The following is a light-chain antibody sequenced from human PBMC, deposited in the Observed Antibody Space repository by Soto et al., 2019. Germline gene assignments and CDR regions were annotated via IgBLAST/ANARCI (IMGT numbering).Light chain of an antibody. Sequence: QSALTQPPSVSAAPGQKVTISCSGSSPNIGGNSVSWYQQLPGTAPKLLIYDDNKRPSGIPDRFSGSKSGTSATLGITGFQTGDEADYYCGSWDSSLSADVFGTGTKVTVL. CDR1: SPNIGGNS. CDR2: DDN. J-gene: IGLJ1*01. V-gene: IGLV1-51*01. CDR3: GSWDSSLSADV.